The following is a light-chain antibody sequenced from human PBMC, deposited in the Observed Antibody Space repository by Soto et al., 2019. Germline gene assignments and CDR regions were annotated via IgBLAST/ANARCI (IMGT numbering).Light chain of an antibody. J-gene: IGKJ4*01. CDR3: SQYYNSQLT. Sequence: DIVMTQSPDSLAVCLGERATISCRSSQSVLYSSNNKNYLAWYQQKRGQPPKVLIYWASTRESGVPDRFSGSGSGTDFTVTIHSLPAEAAAVYYRSQYYNSQLTFGGGTKVDIK. CDR2: WAS. V-gene: IGKV4-1*01. CDR1: QSVLYSSNNKNY.